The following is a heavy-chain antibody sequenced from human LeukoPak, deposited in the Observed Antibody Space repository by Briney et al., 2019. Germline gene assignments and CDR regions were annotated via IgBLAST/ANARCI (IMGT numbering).Heavy chain of an antibody. CDR3: ARVVGSEGNWCVDY. Sequence: GRSLRLSCAASGFTFSSYAMHWVRQAPGKGLEWVAAISYDGSNKDYADSVKGRFTISRDNSRNTLYLQMNSLRVEDTAVYYCARVVGSEGNWCVDYWGQGTLVTVSS. V-gene: IGHV3-30-3*01. CDR2: ISYDGSNK. J-gene: IGHJ4*02. D-gene: IGHD1-1*01. CDR1: GFTFSSYA.